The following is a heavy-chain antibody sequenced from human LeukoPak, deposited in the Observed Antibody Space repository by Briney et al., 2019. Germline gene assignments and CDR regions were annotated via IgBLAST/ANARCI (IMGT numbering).Heavy chain of an antibody. D-gene: IGHD6-19*01. CDR3: ARASSGWVFTFDY. J-gene: IGHJ4*02. V-gene: IGHV3-33*08. Sequence: GGSLRLSCSASGFTLSSYAMTWVRQAPGKGLEWVAVIWYDGSNKYYADSVKGRFTISRDNSKNTLYLQMNSLRAEDTAVYYCARASSGWVFTFDYWGQGTLVTVSS. CDR2: IWYDGSNK. CDR1: GFTLSSYA.